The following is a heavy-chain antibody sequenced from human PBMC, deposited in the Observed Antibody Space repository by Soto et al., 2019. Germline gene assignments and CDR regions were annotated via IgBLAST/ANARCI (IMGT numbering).Heavy chain of an antibody. CDR3: ASTYNWNYGVGY. CDR2: IYHSGST. Sequence: QLQLQESGSGLVKPSQTLSLTCAVSGGSISSGGYSWSWIRQPPGKGLEWIGYIYHSGSTYYNPSLKSRVTIPVDRSKNQFSLKLSSVTAADTAVYYWASTYNWNYGVGYWGQGTLVTVSS. J-gene: IGHJ4*02. V-gene: IGHV4-30-2*01. D-gene: IGHD1-7*01. CDR1: GGSISSGGYS.